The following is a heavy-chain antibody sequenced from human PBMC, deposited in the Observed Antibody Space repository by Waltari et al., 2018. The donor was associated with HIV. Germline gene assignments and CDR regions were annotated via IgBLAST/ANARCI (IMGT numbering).Heavy chain of an antibody. V-gene: IGHV1-69*08. D-gene: IGHD3-16*01. J-gene: IGHJ4*02. CDR2: IIPMSNTP. CDR3: ASARETMGVDFDS. Sequence: QVQLVQSGAEVKKPGSSVKVSCQASGGAVSSYTINWVRKAPGQGLEWLGRIIPMSNTPNNAQKFQGRVTITADKSTITAYMELTSLRSDDTAVYYCASARETMGVDFDSWGLGTLVTVSS. CDR1: GGAVSSYT.